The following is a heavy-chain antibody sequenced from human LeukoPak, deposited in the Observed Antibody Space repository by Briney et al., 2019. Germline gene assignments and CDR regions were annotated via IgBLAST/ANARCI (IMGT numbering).Heavy chain of an antibody. Sequence: SQTLSLTCTVSGGSISSGRYYWSWIRQPAGKGLEWLGRIYTSGSTNYNPSLKSRVTISVDTSKNQFSLKLSSVTAADTAVYYCARDFVAGPYNWFDPWGQGTLVTVSS. V-gene: IGHV4-61*02. CDR3: ARDFVAGPYNWFDP. CDR1: GGSISSGRYY. J-gene: IGHJ5*02. CDR2: IYTSGST. D-gene: IGHD6-19*01.